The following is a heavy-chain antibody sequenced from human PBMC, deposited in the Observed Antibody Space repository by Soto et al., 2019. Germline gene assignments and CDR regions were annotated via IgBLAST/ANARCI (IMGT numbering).Heavy chain of an antibody. J-gene: IGHJ4*02. V-gene: IGHV1-46*01. D-gene: IGHD2-8*02. CDR1: GYPFTRYY. CDR2: INPSGGST. CDR3: ARAWSIGNMFDY. Sequence: VQLVQSGAEVKKPGASVKVSCKASGYPFTRYYMHWVRQAPGQGLEWMGIINPSGGSTSYAQKFQGRVTMNRDTSTSTVYMELSSLRSEDTAVYYCARAWSIGNMFDYWGQGTLVTVSS.